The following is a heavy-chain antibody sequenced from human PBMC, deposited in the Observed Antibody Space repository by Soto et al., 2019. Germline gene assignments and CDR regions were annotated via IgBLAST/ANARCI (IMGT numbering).Heavy chain of an antibody. J-gene: IGHJ5*02. CDR2: ISWNSGTI. V-gene: IGHV3-9*01. CDR1: GFTFDDFA. CDR3: ARGGSVGLTSPAGTTNWLDP. Sequence: EVQLVESGGGLVQPGRSLRLSCAASGFTFDDFAMHWVRQAPGKGLEWVSGISWNSGTIVYADPVRGRFTVSRDNAKNSLFLQMNSVTVEDSALYYCARGGSVGLTSPAGTTNWLDPWGQGTLVTVSS. D-gene: IGHD1-1*01.